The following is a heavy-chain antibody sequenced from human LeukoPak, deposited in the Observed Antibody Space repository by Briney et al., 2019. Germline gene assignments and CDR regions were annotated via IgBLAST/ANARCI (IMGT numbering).Heavy chain of an antibody. Sequence: PGGSLRLSCAASGFTFSSYAMSWVRQAPGKGLEWVPAISGSGGSTYYADSVKGRFTISRDNSKNTLYLQMNSLRAEDTAVYYCAKGRRTPGDIVVVPAAMPLDYWGQGTLVTVSS. CDR1: GFTFSSYA. CDR3: AKGRRTPGDIVVVPAAMPLDY. D-gene: IGHD2-2*01. V-gene: IGHV3-23*01. J-gene: IGHJ4*02. CDR2: ISGSGGST.